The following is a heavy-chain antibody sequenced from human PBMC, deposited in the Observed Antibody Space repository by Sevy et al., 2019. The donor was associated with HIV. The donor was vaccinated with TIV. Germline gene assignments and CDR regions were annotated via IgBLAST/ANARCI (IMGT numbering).Heavy chain of an antibody. J-gene: IGHJ3*02. D-gene: IGHD3-3*01. Sequence: SETLSLTCAVYGGSFSGYYWSWIRQPPGKGLEWIGEINHSGSTNYNPSLKSRVTISVDTSKNQFSLKLRSVTAADTAVYYCARGIYDFWSGSTSSFDIWGQGTMVTVSS. V-gene: IGHV4-34*01. CDR2: INHSGST. CDR1: GGSFSGYY. CDR3: ARGIYDFWSGSTSSFDI.